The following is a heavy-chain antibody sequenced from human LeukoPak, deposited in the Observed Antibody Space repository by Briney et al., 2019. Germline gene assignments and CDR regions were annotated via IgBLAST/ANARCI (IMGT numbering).Heavy chain of an antibody. CDR3: AREGYSYGAFDY. CDR1: GFTFSSYG. J-gene: IGHJ4*02. V-gene: IGHV3-30*02. D-gene: IGHD5-18*01. CDR2: IRYDGSNK. Sequence: GGSLRLSCAASGFTFSSYGMHWVRQAPGKGLEWVAFIRYDGSNKYYADSVKGRFTISRDNSKNTLYLQMNSLRAEDTAVYYCAREGYSYGAFDYWGQGTLVTVSS.